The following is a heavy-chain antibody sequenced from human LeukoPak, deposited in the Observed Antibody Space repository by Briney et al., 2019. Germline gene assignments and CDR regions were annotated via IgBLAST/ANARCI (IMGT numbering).Heavy chain of an antibody. CDR3: ARVGSSGYPIDY. Sequence: PGGSLRLSCAASGFTFSDYNMNWVRQAPGKGLEWVSYISSSGSTINYADSVKGRFTISRDSAKKSLFLQMNSLRAEDTAVYYCARVGSSGYPIDYWGQGTLVTVSS. CDR1: GFTFSDYN. D-gene: IGHD6-19*01. J-gene: IGHJ4*02. V-gene: IGHV3-11*01. CDR2: ISSSGSTI.